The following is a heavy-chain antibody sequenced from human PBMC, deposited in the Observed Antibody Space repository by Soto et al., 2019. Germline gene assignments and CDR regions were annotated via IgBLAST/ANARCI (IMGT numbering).Heavy chain of an antibody. CDR1: GGSFSGYY. Sequence: QVQLQQWGAGLLEPSETLSLTCAVYGGSFSGYYWSWIRQPPGKGLEWIGEINHSGSNNYNPSLKRRVTISVDTSKNQFSLKLSSVTAADTAVYYCARSFSSSWSNWFDPLCQGTLVTVSS. D-gene: IGHD6-13*01. V-gene: IGHV4-34*01. J-gene: IGHJ5*02. CDR3: ARSFSSSWSNWFDP. CDR2: INHSGSN.